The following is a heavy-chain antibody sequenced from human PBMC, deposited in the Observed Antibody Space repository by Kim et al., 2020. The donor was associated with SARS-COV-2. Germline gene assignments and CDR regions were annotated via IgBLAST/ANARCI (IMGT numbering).Heavy chain of an antibody. CDR3: AKMGDSSSSWYAGYYYGMDV. D-gene: IGHD6-13*01. CDR2: ISGSGGST. J-gene: IGHJ6*02. CDR1: GFTFSSYA. Sequence: GGSLRLSCAASGFTFSSYAMSWVRQAPGKGLEWVSAISGSGGSTYYADSVKGRFTISRDNSKNTLYLQMNSLRAEDTAVYYCAKMGDSSSSWYAGYYYGMDVWGQGTTVTVSS. V-gene: IGHV3-23*01.